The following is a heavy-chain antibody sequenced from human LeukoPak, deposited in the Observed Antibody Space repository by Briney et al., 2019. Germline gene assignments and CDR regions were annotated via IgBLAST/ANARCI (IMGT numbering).Heavy chain of an antibody. Sequence: SETLSLTCTVSGGSVSNYYWSWIRQSPGKGLEWIGYIYYTETSYNPSLKSRVTISVDTSKNQFSLKLSSVTAADTAVYYCARVGDILTGYPYYFDYWGQGMLVTVSS. CDR2: IYYTET. CDR3: ARVGDILTGYPYYFDY. J-gene: IGHJ4*02. CDR1: GGSVSNYY. D-gene: IGHD3-9*01. V-gene: IGHV4-59*02.